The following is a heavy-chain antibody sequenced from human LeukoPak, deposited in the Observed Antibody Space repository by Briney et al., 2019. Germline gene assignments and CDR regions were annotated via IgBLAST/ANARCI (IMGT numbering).Heavy chain of an antibody. V-gene: IGHV1-2*02. J-gene: IGHJ5*02. CDR2: INPNSGGT. D-gene: IGHD3-10*01. Sequence: ASVKVPCKASGYTFTGYYMHWVRQAPGQGLEWMGWINPNSGGTNYAQKFQGRVTMTRDTSISTAYMELSRLRSDDTAVYYCARGVLGRITMVRGVISNWFDPWGQGTLVTVSS. CDR1: GYTFTGYY. CDR3: ARGVLGRITMVRGVISNWFDP.